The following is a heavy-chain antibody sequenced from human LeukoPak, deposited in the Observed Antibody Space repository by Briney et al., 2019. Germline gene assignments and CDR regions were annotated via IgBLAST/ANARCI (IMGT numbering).Heavy chain of an antibody. CDR2: IYYSGST. CDR3: AREGQGSTHFDY. V-gene: IGHV4-30-4*08. J-gene: IGHJ4*02. D-gene: IGHD2-2*01. Sequence: PSETLSLTCTVSGGSISSGDYYWRWIRQPPGKGLEWIGYIYYSGSTYYNPSLKSRVTISADTSKNQFSLKLSSVTAADTAVYYCAREGQGSTHFDYWGQGTLVTVSS. CDR1: GGSISSGDYY.